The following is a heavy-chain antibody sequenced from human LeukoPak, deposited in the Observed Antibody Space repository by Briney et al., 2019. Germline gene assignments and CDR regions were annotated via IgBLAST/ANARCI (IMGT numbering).Heavy chain of an antibody. V-gene: IGHV3-7*01. CDR2: IKQDGSER. Sequence: GGSLRLSCAASGFTFSIHWMSWVPHAPGKGLEGLANIKQDGSERYYVDSVKGRFTISRDNTKNSLYPQMNSLRAEDTAVYYCARDYSSWFDYWGQGTLVTVSS. J-gene: IGHJ4*02. D-gene: IGHD6-6*01. CDR3: ARDYSSWFDY. CDR1: GFTFSIHW.